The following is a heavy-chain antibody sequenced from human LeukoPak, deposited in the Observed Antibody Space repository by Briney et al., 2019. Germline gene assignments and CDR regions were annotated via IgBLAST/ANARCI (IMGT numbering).Heavy chain of an antibody. J-gene: IGHJ4*02. CDR3: ARAYWMGLYYFDY. D-gene: IGHD1-1*01. CDR1: GYTFTSYG. V-gene: IGHV1-18*01. Sequence: ASVKVSCKASGYTFTSYGISWVRQAPGQGLEWMGWISAYNGNTNYAQKLQGRVTMTRDMSTSTVYMELSSLRSEDTAVYYCARAYWMGLYYFDYWGQGTLVTVSS. CDR2: ISAYNGNT.